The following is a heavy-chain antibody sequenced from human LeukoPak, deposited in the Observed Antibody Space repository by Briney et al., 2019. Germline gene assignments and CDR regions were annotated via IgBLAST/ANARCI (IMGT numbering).Heavy chain of an antibody. D-gene: IGHD3-9*01. J-gene: IGHJ6*02. CDR3: ARGPDYDILTGYYGMDV. CDR1: GGSIGSYY. CDR2: IYYSGST. Sequence: SETLSLTCTVSGGSIGSYYWSWIRQPPGKGLEWNGYIYYSGSTNYNPSLKSRVTISVDTSKNQFSLKLSSVTAADTAVYYCARGPDYDILTGYYGMDVWGQGTTVTVSS. V-gene: IGHV4-59*01.